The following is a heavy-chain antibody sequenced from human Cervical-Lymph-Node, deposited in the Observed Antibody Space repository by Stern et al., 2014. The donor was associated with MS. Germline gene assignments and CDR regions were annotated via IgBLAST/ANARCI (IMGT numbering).Heavy chain of an antibody. D-gene: IGHD6-13*01. V-gene: IGHV1-69*01. CDR3: ARHQAGIAGN. CDR1: GGAITSFD. J-gene: IGHJ4*02. CDR2: IIPSLGTA. Sequence: MQLVESGAEVKKPGSSVKVSCKASGGAITSFDISWMRQAPGQGTEWLGGIIPSLGTANFAQKFQGRVSFTADDSTNTAYMELSSLRSDDTAVYYCARHQAGIAGNWGQGTLVIVSS.